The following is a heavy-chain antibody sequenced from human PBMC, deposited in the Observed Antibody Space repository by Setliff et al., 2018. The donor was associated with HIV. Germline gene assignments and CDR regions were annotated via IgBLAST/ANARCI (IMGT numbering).Heavy chain of an antibody. D-gene: IGHD3-10*01. CDR3: ARAPYVSGSFGWFDP. V-gene: IGHV4-4*08. J-gene: IGHJ5*02. CDR1: GGSLRSYY. Sequence: SETLSLTCTVSGGSLRSYYWSWIRQPPGKGLEWIGYIYTSGSTNYNPSLKSRVTISVDTSKNQFSLNLSSVTAADTAVYYCARAPYVSGSFGWFDPWGQGTLVTVSS. CDR2: IYTSGST.